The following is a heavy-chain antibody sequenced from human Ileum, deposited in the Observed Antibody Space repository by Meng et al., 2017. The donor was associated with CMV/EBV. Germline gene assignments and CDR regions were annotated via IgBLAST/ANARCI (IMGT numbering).Heavy chain of an antibody. CDR2: IYYSGTT. CDR3: ATSYDWGSFYKGFS. D-gene: IGHD3-10*01. Sequence: SGVSVSDSDSFWGWFRQPPGKGLEWIGRIYYSGTTSYNTSLKSRLTISVDTSKNQFSLNVNSVTAADTAVYYCATSYDWGSFYKGFSWGQGTLVTVSS. V-gene: IGHV4-39*01. CDR1: GVSVSDSDSF. J-gene: IGHJ5*02.